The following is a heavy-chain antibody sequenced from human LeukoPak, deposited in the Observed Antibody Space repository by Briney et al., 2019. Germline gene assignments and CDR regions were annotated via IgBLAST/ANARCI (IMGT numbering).Heavy chain of an antibody. Sequence: GGSLRLSCAASGFTVSSNYMSWVRQAPGKGLEGVSVIYSGGSTYYADSVKGRFTISRDNSKNTLYLQMNSLRVEDTAVYYCTRDRRSGSYFGYWGQGTLVTVSS. V-gene: IGHV3-66*01. J-gene: IGHJ4*02. CDR3: TRDRRSGSYFGY. CDR1: GFTVSSNY. CDR2: IYSGGST. D-gene: IGHD3-10*01.